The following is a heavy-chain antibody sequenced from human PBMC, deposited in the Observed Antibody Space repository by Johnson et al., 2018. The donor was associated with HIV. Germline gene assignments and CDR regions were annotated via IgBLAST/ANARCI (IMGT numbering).Heavy chain of an antibody. J-gene: IGHJ3*02. V-gene: IGHV3-9*01. CDR1: GFIYDDYA. Sequence: VHLVESGGGLVQPGRSLRLSCAASGFIYDDYAMHWVRQAPGKGLEWVSGISWNSGSIGYADSVKGRFTISRDNAKNSLYLQMNSLRAEDTAVYYCAKGEGGPIQLWEYAFDIWGQGTMVTVSS. D-gene: IGHD5-18*01. CDR2: ISWNSGSI. CDR3: AKGEGGPIQLWEYAFDI.